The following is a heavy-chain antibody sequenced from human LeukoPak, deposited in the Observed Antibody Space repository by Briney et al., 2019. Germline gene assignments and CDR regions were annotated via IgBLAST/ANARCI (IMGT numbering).Heavy chain of an antibody. J-gene: IGHJ4*02. Sequence: SETLSLTCTVSGGSISSYYWSWLRQPPGKGLEWIGYIYYSGSTNYNPSLKSRVTISVDTSKNQFSLKLSSVTAADTAVYYCATGYSSGRSWSYWGQGTLVTVSS. CDR3: ATGYSSGRSWSY. D-gene: IGHD6-19*01. CDR1: GGSISSYY. CDR2: IYYSGST. V-gene: IGHV4-59*01.